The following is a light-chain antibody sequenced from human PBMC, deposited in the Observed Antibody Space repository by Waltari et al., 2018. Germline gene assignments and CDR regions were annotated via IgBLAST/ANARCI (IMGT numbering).Light chain of an antibody. V-gene: IGKV3-20*01. CDR2: HAS. J-gene: IGKJ1*01. CDR3: QKYDYLPAT. CDR1: QSVGQY. Sequence: EVVLTQSPGTLSLSPGERATLPCRASQSVGQYFAWYQQKPGQAPRLLIYHASTRAPGIPDRFSGSGSGTDFSLTISRLEPEDFAVYFCQKYDYLPATFGQGTKVEIK.